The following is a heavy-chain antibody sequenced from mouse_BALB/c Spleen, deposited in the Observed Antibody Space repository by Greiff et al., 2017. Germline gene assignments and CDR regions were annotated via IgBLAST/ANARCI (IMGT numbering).Heavy chain of an antibody. J-gene: IGHJ4*01. CDR3: ARRDYSYAMDY. V-gene: IGHV1S126*01. CDR1: GYSFTSYW. CDR2: IDPSDSET. D-gene: IGHD2-13*01. Sequence: VQLQQSGPQLVRPGASVKISCKASGYSFTSYWMHWVKQRPGQGLEWIGMIDPSDSETRLNQKFKDKATLTVDKSSSTAYMQLSSPTSEDSAVYYCARRDYSYAMDYWGQGTSVTVSS.